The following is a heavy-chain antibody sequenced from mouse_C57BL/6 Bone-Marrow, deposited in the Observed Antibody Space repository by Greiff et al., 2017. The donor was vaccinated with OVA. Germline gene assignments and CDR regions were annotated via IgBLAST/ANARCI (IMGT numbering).Heavy chain of an antibody. CDR1: GFTFSSYA. J-gene: IGHJ3*01. D-gene: IGHD2-5*01. Sequence: DVKLVESGGGLVKPGGSLKLSCAASGFTFSSYAMSWVRQTPEKRLEWVATISDGGSYTYYPDNVKGRFTISRDNAKNNLYLQMSHLKSEDTAMYYCARDTIVTPWFAYWGQGTLVTVSA. V-gene: IGHV5-4*01. CDR2: ISDGGSYT. CDR3: ARDTIVTPWFAY.